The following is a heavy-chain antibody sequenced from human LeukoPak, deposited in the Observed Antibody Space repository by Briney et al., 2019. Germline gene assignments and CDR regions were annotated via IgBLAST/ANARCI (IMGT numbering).Heavy chain of an antibody. Sequence: GGTLRLSCAASGFTFSNYGMNWVRQAPGKGLEWVSSIRVRSDSTHYADSVQGRFTISRDDSKNTLYLQMNSLRAEDTAVYYCAKVYDTSGYYFFFDYWGQGTLVTVSS. CDR1: GFTFSNYG. J-gene: IGHJ4*02. CDR2: IRVRSDST. D-gene: IGHD3-22*01. V-gene: IGHV3-23*01. CDR3: AKVYDTSGYYFFFDY.